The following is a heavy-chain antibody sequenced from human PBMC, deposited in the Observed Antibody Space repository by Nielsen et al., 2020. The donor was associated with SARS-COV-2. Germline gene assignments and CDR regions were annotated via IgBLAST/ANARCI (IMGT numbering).Heavy chain of an antibody. J-gene: IGHJ4*02. CDR1: GFTFRNYA. V-gene: IGHV3-23*01. D-gene: IGHD4/OR15-4a*01. CDR2: IRGSSGRT. CDR3: AKDRAGATYARFDL. Sequence: GESLKISCAASGFTFRNYAMSLVRQTPAKGLEWVAGIRGSSGRTDYTDSVKGRFTISRDNSKNTLYLQMNSLRAEDTAVYYCAKDRAGATYARFDLWGQGTLVTVSS.